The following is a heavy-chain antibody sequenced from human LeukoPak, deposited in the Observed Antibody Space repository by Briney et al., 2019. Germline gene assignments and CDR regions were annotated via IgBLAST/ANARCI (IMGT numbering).Heavy chain of an antibody. J-gene: IGHJ4*02. D-gene: IGHD5-24*01. CDR1: GFTFSSYW. Sequence: PAGSLILSCTASGFTFSSYWMNWVRQAPGKGLEWVANIKQDGSEKYYVDSVKGRFTISRDNAKKSLYLQMNSLRAEDTAVYYCARETEMANLDYWGQGTLVTVSS. V-gene: IGHV3-7*04. CDR3: ARETEMANLDY. CDR2: IKQDGSEK.